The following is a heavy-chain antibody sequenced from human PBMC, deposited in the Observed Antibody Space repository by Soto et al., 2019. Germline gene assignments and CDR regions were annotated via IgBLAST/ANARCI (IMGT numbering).Heavy chain of an antibody. CDR3: ETDSSSSLLYFDS. D-gene: IGHD2-2*01. CDR1: GFIFDDYA. J-gene: IGHJ4*02. CDR2: ISWTSGSI. Sequence: EVQLVESGGNLVQPGRSLRLSCAASGFIFDDYAMHWVRQPPGKGLEWVSGISWTSGSIGYADSVKGRFTVSRDNAKKFLYLQMNSLRPEDTALYYCETDSSSSLLYFDSLGQGTRVSVSS. V-gene: IGHV3-9*01.